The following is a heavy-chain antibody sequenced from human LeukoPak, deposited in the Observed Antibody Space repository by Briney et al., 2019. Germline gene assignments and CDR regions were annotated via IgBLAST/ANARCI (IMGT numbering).Heavy chain of an antibody. CDR1: GNNFRKHW. Sequence: GESLKISCKSSGNNFRKHWIAWVRQMPGKGLELMGYIYPGDSDTIYSPSFRGHVTISADTSISTAYLQWSSVKASDTAMYYCATLRDGYHLYDYWGQGALVTVSS. V-gene: IGHV5-51*01. CDR2: IYPGDSDT. D-gene: IGHD5-24*01. CDR3: ATLRDGYHLYDY. J-gene: IGHJ4*02.